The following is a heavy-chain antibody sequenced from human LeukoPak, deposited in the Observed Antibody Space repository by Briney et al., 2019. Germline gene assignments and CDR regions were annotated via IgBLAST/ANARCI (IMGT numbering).Heavy chain of an antibody. V-gene: IGHV3-74*03. CDR2: IKGDGSIT. D-gene: IGHD3-3*01. J-gene: IGHJ5*02. CDR3: TKSDWFDP. CDR1: GFAIKDYW. Sequence: SGGSLRLSCAASGFAIKDYWMNWVRQAPGKGLQWAARIKGDGSITMYTDSVKGRFTISRDNAKNTVYLQMSSLRAGDTAVYHCTKSDWFDPWGQGTLVTVSS.